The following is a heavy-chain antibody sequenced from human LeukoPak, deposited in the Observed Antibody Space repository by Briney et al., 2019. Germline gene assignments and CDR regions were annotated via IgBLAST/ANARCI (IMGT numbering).Heavy chain of an antibody. J-gene: IGHJ4*02. V-gene: IGHV3-33*08. CDR2: IWYDGSNK. CDR1: GFTFSSYG. CDR3: ARPRYSSSWYYFDY. D-gene: IGHD6-13*01. Sequence: SGRSLRLSCAASGFTFSSYGMHWVRQAPGKGLEWVAVIWYDGSNKYYADSVKGRFTISRDNSKNTLYLQMNSLRAEDTAVYYCARPRYSSSWYYFDYWGQGTLVTVSS.